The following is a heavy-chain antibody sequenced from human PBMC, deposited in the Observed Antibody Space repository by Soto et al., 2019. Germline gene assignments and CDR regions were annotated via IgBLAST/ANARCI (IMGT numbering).Heavy chain of an antibody. D-gene: IGHD2-2*01. CDR2: IYYSGST. CDR1: GGSISSYY. CDR3: VRLVGNSWLDS. Sequence: SETLSLTCTVSGGSISSYYWSWIRQPPGKGLEWIGYIYYSGSTNYNPSLKSRITINPDPSNNQLSLQLNSVTPDDTAVYYCVRLVGNSWLDSWGPGTLVTVSS. J-gene: IGHJ5*01. V-gene: IGHV4-59*08.